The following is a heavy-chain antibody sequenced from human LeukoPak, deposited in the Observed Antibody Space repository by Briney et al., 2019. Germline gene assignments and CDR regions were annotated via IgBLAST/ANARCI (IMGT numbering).Heavy chain of an antibody. CDR2: INKDGSEK. D-gene: IGHD3-10*01. Sequence: GGSLRLSCAASGFSFNDYWMSWVRQAPGNGLEWVATINKDGSEKYYVDSVKGRFTISRDNAKNSLYLQMNSLRAEDTAVYYCARRRGDVWGQGTTVTVSS. J-gene: IGHJ6*02. CDR3: ARRRGDV. V-gene: IGHV3-7*04. CDR1: GFSFNDYW.